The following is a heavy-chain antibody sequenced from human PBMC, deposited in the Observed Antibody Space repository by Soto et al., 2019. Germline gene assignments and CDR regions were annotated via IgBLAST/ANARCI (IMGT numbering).Heavy chain of an antibody. CDR1: GFTFSSYA. Sequence: TGGSLRLSCAASGFTFSSYAMSWVRQAPGKGLEWVSAISGSGGSTYYADSVKGRFTISRDNSKKTLYLQMNSLRAEDTAVYYCAKTPYDFWSSGQYLFDHWGQGTLVTVSS. CDR2: ISGSGGST. D-gene: IGHD3-3*01. J-gene: IGHJ4*02. CDR3: AKTPYDFWSSGQYLFDH. V-gene: IGHV3-23*01.